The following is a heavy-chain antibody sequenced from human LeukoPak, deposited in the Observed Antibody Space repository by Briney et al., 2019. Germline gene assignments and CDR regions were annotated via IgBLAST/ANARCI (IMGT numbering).Heavy chain of an antibody. CDR1: GFTFSSYA. D-gene: IGHD3-10*01. CDR2: ISYDGSNK. V-gene: IGHV3-30*04. CDR3: ARDLFGELPFDY. Sequence: GGSLRLSCAASGFTFSSYAMRWVRQAPGKGLEWVAVISYDGSNKYYADSVKGRFTISRDNSKNTLYLQMNSLRAEDTAVYYCARDLFGELPFDYWGQGTLVTVSS. J-gene: IGHJ4*02.